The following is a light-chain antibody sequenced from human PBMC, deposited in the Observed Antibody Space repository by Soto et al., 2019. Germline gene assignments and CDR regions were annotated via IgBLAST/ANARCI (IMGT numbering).Light chain of an antibody. CDR2: DAS. Sequence: EIVLTQSPGTLSLSPGERATLSCRASQSVSSNYLAWYQQKPGQAPRLLIYDASSRAPGIPDRFSGSGSGTDFTLTISRLEPEDFAVYYCQQYGSSPPVTFGQGTKVDIK. CDR3: QQYGSSPPVT. V-gene: IGKV3-20*01. CDR1: QSVSSNY. J-gene: IGKJ1*01.